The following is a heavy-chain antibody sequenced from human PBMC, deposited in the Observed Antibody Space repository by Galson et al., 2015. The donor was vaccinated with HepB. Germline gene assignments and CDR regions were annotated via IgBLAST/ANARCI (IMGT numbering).Heavy chain of an antibody. J-gene: IGHJ5*02. CDR1: GYTFTSYG. CDR3: ARSPSGWYLLNWFDP. D-gene: IGHD6-19*01. CDR2: ISAYNGNT. V-gene: IGHV1-18*04. Sequence: SVKVSCKASGYTFTSYGISWVRQAPGQGLEWMGWISAYNGNTNYAQKLQGRVTMTTDTSTSTAYMELRSLRSDDTAVYYCARSPSGWYLLNWFDPWGQGTLVTVSS.